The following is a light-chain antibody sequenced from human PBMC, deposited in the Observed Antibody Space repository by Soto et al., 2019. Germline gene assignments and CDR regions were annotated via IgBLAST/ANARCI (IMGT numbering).Light chain of an antibody. J-gene: IGLJ2*01. CDR2: DVS. V-gene: IGLV2-14*01. CDR3: SSYTSSSTLVV. Sequence: QSVLTQPASVSGSPGQSITLSCTGASSDVGGYNYVSWYQQHPGKAPKRMIYDVSNRPSGVSIRFSGSKSGNTASLTISGLQAEDEADYYCSSYTSSSTLVVFGGGTKLTVL. CDR1: SSDVGGYNY.